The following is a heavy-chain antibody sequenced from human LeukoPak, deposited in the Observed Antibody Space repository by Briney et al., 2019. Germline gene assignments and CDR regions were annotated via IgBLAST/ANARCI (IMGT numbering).Heavy chain of an antibody. D-gene: IGHD4-17*01. CDR2: IYYSGST. CDR1: GGSISSSSYY. V-gene: IGHV4-39*01. J-gene: IGHJ4*02. Sequence: SETLSLTCTVSGGSISSSSYYWGWIRQPPGKGLEWIGSIYYSGSTYYNPSLKSRVTISVDTSKNQFSLKLSSVTAADTAVYYCARGQNGDGHLDYWGQGTLVTVSS. CDR3: ARGQNGDGHLDY.